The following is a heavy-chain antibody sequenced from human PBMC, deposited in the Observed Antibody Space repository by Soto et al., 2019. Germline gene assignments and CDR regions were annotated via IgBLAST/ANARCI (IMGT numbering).Heavy chain of an antibody. D-gene: IGHD3-10*01. J-gene: IGHJ3*02. CDR1: GGSISSNY. CDR2: IFYSGST. Sequence: QVQLQESGPGLVKPSETLSLTCTVSGGSISSNYWSWIRQPPGKGLECIGYIFYSGSTNYNPSLKSRGTISVDTSKNQFSLNLTSVTAADTAVYYCARVRSRAFDIWGQGTMVTVSS. CDR3: ARVRSRAFDI. V-gene: IGHV4-59*01.